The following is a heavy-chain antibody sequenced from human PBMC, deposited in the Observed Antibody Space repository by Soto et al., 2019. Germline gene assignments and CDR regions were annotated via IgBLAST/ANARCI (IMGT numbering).Heavy chain of an antibody. CDR3: LGFGESLVVTASPIS. D-gene: IGHD3-10*01. V-gene: IGHV3-30-3*01. CDR2: ISYDGSDK. Sequence: PGGSLRLSCAASGFTFSSYAMHWVRQAPGKGLEWVALISYDGSDKDYADSVKGRFTISRDNSKNTLYLQMNSLRAEDTAVYYCLGFGESLVVTASPISGGQGTLVTVSS. J-gene: IGHJ4*02. CDR1: GFTFSSYA.